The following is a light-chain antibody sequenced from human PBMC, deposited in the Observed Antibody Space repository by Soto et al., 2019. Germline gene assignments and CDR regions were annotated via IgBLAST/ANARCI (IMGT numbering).Light chain of an antibody. CDR1: QSIDNW. V-gene: IGKV1-5*03. CDR3: QQYNNYSWA. Sequence: DIQMTQSPSTLSASIGDRVTITCRASQSIDNWLAWYQQKPGKAPSLLIYKASNLESGVPSRFSGSGSGTEFTLTISSLQPDDFATYYCQQYNNYSWAFGQGTRVEIK. CDR2: KAS. J-gene: IGKJ1*01.